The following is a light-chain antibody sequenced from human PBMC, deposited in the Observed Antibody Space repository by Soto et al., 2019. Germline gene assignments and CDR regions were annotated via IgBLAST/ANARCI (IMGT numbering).Light chain of an antibody. J-gene: IGLJ2*01. CDR1: RGHSDYG. CDR3: QTWDTVVV. V-gene: IGLV4-69*01. CDR2: LNRDGSH. Sequence: QSVLTQSPSASASLGASVKLTCTLSRGHSDYGIAWHQQQPDKGTRYLMKLNRDGSHNKGDGIPDRFSGSSSGAERYLTISSLQSDDEADYYCQTWDTVVVFGGGTKLTGL.